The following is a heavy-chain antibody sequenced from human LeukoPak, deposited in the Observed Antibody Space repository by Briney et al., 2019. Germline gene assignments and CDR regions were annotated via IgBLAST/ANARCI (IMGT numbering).Heavy chain of an antibody. Sequence: PGGSLRLSCAASGFTFSSYAMSWVRQAPGKGLEWVSAISGSGGNTYYANSVKGRFTISRDNSKITLYLQMNSLRAEDTAVYYCAKGSRGLGPFGVVTNDPDSFDIWGQGTMVTVSS. D-gene: IGHD3-3*01. CDR1: GFTFSSYA. CDR2: ISGSGGNT. V-gene: IGHV3-23*01. CDR3: AKGSRGLGPFGVVTNDPDSFDI. J-gene: IGHJ3*02.